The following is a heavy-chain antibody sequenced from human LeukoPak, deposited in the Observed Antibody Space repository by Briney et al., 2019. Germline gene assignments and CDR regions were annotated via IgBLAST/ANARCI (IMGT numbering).Heavy chain of an antibody. Sequence: GGSLRLSCAASGFTFSSYEMNWVRQAPGKGPEWVSYISSSGSTIYYADSVKGRFTISRDNAKNSLYLQMNSLRAEDTAVSYCAELGITMIGGVWGKGTTVTISS. CDR1: GFTFSSYE. J-gene: IGHJ6*04. V-gene: IGHV3-48*03. CDR2: ISSSGSTI. D-gene: IGHD3-10*02. CDR3: AELGITMIGGV.